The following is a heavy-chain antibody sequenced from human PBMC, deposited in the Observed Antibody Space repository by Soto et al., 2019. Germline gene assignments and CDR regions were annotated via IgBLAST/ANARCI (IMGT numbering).Heavy chain of an antibody. CDR2: IIPIFGTA. CDR3: ARATYYYDSSGQLYYFDY. D-gene: IGHD3-22*01. CDR1: GGTFSSYA. J-gene: IGHJ4*02. V-gene: IGHV1-69*13. Sequence: SVKVSCKASGGTFSSYAISWVRQAPGQGLEWMGGIIPIFGTANYAQKFQGRVTITADESTSTAYMELSSLRSEDTAVYYCARATYYYDSSGQLYYFDYWGQGTLVTVSS.